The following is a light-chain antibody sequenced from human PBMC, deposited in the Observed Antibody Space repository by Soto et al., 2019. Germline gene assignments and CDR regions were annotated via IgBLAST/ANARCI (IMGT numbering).Light chain of an antibody. CDR3: QQRSNWPSIT. CDR1: QSVSSY. V-gene: IGKV3-11*01. Sequence: EIVLTQSPATLSLSPGERATISCRASQSVSSYLAWYQQKPGQAPRLLIYDASNRATGIPARFSGSGSGTDFTLTISCLEPEDFAVYYCQQRSNWPSITFGQGTRLEI. CDR2: DAS. J-gene: IGKJ5*01.